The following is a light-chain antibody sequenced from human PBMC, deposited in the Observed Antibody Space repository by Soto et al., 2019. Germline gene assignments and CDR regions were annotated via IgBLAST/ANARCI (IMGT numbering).Light chain of an antibody. CDR1: QNISNW. CDR2: AAS. J-gene: IGKJ2*01. Sequence: DIQMTQSPSTLSASVGDRVTITCRASQNISNWLAWYQQRPGKAPKFLIYAASNLESGVSSRFSGSGSGTDFTLTIRSLQPDDFATYYCQQYDSSSPTFGQGTKLEIK. CDR3: QQYDSSSPT. V-gene: IGKV1-5*01.